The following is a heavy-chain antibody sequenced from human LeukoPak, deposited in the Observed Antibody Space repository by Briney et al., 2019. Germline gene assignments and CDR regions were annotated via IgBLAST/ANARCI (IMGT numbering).Heavy chain of an antibody. V-gene: IGHV3-33*01. D-gene: IGHD2-15*01. CDR3: ARDFYGSVVEVAGPFDY. CDR1: GFTFSSYG. CDR2: IWYDGSNK. Sequence: PGRSLRLSCAASGFTFSSYGMHWVRQAPGKGLEWVAVIWYDGSNKYYADSVKGRFTISRDNSKNTLYLQMNSLRAEDTAVYYCARDFYGSVVEVAGPFDYWGQGTLVTVSS. J-gene: IGHJ4*02.